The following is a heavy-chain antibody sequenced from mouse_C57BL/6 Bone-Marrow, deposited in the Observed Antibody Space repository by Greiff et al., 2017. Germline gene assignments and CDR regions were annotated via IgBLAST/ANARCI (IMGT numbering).Heavy chain of an antibody. CDR2: IYPRDGST. CDR3: ARHGYEPYGNYGGDY. V-gene: IGHV1-85*01. J-gene: IGHJ4*01. Sequence: VKLMESGPELVKPGASVKLSCKASGYTFTSYDINWVKQRPGQGLEWIGWIYPRDGSTKYNEKFKGKATLAVDTSSSTAYMELHSLISEDSAVYFCARHGYEPYGNYGGDYWCQGTSVTVSS. CDR1: GYTFTSYD. D-gene: IGHD2-10*02.